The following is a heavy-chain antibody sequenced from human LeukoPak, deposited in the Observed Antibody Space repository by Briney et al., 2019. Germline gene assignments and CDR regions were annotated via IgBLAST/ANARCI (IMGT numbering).Heavy chain of an antibody. CDR2: INTNTGNP. D-gene: IGHD3-3*01. CDR3: ARDLDPPRYYDFWSGYYRVNAFDI. V-gene: IGHV7-4-1*02. Sequence: ASVKVSCKASGYTFTSYAMNWVRQAPGQGLEWMGWINTNTGNPTYAQGFTGRFVFSLDTPVSTAYLQISSLKAEDTAVYYCARDLDPPRYYDFWSGYYRVNAFDIWGQGTMVTVSS. J-gene: IGHJ3*02. CDR1: GYTFTSYA.